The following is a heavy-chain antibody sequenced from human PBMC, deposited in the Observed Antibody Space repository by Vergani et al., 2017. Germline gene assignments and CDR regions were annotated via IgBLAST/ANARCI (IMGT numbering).Heavy chain of an antibody. Sequence: EVQLVESGGGLVKPGGSLRLSCAASGFTFSSYSMNWVRQAPGKGLEWVSSISSSSSYIYYADSVKGRFTISRDNAKNSLYLQMNSLRAEDTAVYYCARDEGYCSGGSCYPTRGPAFDIWGQGTMVTVSS. CDR2: ISSSSSYI. CDR3: ARDEGYCSGGSCYPTRGPAFDI. CDR1: GFTFSSYS. J-gene: IGHJ3*02. D-gene: IGHD2-15*01. V-gene: IGHV3-21*04.